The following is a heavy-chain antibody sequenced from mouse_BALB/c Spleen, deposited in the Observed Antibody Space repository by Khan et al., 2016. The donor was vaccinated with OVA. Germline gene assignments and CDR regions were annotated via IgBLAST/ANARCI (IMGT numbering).Heavy chain of an antibody. CDR1: GYIFTDYT. J-gene: IGHJ2*01. CDR3: ARTGYGSLAY. V-gene: IGHV1-18*01. CDR2: INPNNGDT. Sequence: EVQLQQSGPELVKPGASVKISCKASGYIFTDYTMDWVKQSQGKSLEWIGDINPNNGDTFYNQKFKGKATLTVDKSSSTAFMDLRSLTSEDTAVYYCARTGYGSLAYWGQGTTLTVSS. D-gene: IGHD1-1*01.